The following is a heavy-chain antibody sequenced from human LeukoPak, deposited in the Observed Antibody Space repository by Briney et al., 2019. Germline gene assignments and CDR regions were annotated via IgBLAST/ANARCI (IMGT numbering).Heavy chain of an antibody. CDR1: GFTVSSNY. CDR2: LYSGGST. D-gene: IGHD2-21*01. J-gene: IGHJ4*02. Sequence: GGSLRLSCAASGFTVSSNYMNWVRQAPGKGLEWVSVLYSGGSTYYADSVQGRFTISRDNSKNTLYLQMNSLRAEDTAVYYCARDRILDYWGQGTVVTVSS. V-gene: IGHV3-53*01. CDR3: ARDRILDY.